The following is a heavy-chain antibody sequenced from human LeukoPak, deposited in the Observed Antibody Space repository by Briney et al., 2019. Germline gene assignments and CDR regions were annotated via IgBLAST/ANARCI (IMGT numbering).Heavy chain of an antibody. J-gene: IGHJ3*02. V-gene: IGHV4-34*01. CDR2: INHSGST. D-gene: IGHD2-2*01. Sequence: SETLSLTCAAYGGSFSGYYWSWIRQPPGKGLEWIGEINHSGSTNYNPSLKSRVTISVDTSHNQFSLKLSSVTAADTAVYYCARRPYCSSTSCYSPTDAFDIWGQGTMVTVSS. CDR3: ARRPYCSSTSCYSPTDAFDI. CDR1: GGSFSGYY.